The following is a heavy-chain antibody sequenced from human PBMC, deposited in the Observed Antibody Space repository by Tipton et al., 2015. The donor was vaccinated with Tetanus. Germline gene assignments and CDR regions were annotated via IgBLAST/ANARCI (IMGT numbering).Heavy chain of an antibody. CDR2: ISGSGDRI. V-gene: IGHV3-23*01. Sequence: GSLRLSCAASGMTLSYFAMSWVRQAPGKGLEWVSGISGSGDRIFYADSVKGRFTISRDNAKNTMYLQMNSLRAEDTATYYCAKLKSRGDSSAIEHWGQGTLVTVSS. J-gene: IGHJ4*02. D-gene: IGHD2-21*02. CDR1: GMTLSYFA. CDR3: AKLKSRGDSSAIEH.